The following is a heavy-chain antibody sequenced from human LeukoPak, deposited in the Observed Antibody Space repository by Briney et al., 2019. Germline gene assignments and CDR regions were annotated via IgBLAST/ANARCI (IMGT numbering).Heavy chain of an antibody. CDR2: ISSTGGST. Sequence: GGSLRLFCSASGFTFSNYVMQWVRQAPGKGLEFVSGISSTGGSTNYPDSVKDRFSISRDNSKNTLYLQMTSLRADDTAVYYCVKDQHCSTISCATRTGFDPWGQGTSVTVSS. V-gene: IGHV3-64D*06. D-gene: IGHD2-2*01. CDR1: GFTFSNYV. CDR3: VKDQHCSTISCATRTGFDP. J-gene: IGHJ5*02.